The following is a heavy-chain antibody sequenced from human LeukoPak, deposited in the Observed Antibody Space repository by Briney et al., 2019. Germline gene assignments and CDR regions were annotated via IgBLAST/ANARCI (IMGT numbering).Heavy chain of an antibody. CDR2: IYYSGST. D-gene: IGHD6-13*01. Sequence: SETLSLTCTVSGGSISSYYWGWIRQPPGKGLEWIGYIYYSGSTNYNPSLKSRVTISVDTSKNQFSLKLSSVTAADTAVYYCARYSSSWYPFDYWGQGTLVTVSS. CDR3: ARYSSSWYPFDY. V-gene: IGHV4-59*01. J-gene: IGHJ4*02. CDR1: GGSISSYY.